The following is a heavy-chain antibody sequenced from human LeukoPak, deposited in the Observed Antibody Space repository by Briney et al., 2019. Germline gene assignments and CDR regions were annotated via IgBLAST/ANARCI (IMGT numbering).Heavy chain of an antibody. CDR1: GYTFTSYG. J-gene: IGHJ4*02. CDR3: ARVGGYSYGYPPVDY. CDR2: ISAYNGNT. Sequence: GATVKVSCKASGYTFTSYGISWVRQAPVQGLEWMGWISAYNGNTNYAQKLQGRVTMTTDTSTSTAYMELRSLRSDDTAVYYCARVGGYSYGYPPVDYWGQGTLVTVSS. V-gene: IGHV1-18*01. D-gene: IGHD5-18*01.